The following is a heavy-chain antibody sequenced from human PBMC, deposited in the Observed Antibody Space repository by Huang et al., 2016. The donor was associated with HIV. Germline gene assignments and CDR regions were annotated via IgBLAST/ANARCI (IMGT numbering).Heavy chain of an antibody. J-gene: IGHJ3*02. CDR3: ARGDYDYVWGSYRWATRAFDI. D-gene: IGHD3-16*02. Sequence: QVQLVESGGGVVQPGRSLRPSCAASGFTFGSYAMHWVRQAPGKGLEWVAVIAYDGSNKYYADSVKGRFTISRDKSKNALYLQMNSLRAEDTAVYYCARGDYDYVWGSYRWATRAFDIWGQGTMVTVSS. V-gene: IGHV3-30-3*01. CDR1: GFTFGSYA. CDR2: IAYDGSNK.